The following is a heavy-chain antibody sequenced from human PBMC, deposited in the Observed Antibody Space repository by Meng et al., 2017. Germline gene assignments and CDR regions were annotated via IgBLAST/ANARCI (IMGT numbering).Heavy chain of an antibody. J-gene: IGHJ4*02. CDR2: INAYNGYT. CDR1: AHTLSSDG. Sequence: QGQLVQSGAEVKKPGASVNVSCNASAHTLSSDGFAWVRQAPGQGLEWMGWINAYNGYTDYAQKFLGRVTLTTDTSTNTGYMELRSLTSDDTAVYYCATRGNPYLDCWGQGTLVTVSS. V-gene: IGHV1-18*01. CDR3: ATRGNPYLDC.